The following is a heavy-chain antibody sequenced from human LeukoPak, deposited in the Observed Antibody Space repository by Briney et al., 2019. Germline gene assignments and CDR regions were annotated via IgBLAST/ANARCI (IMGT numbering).Heavy chain of an antibody. D-gene: IGHD4-17*01. CDR1: RFTFSSYS. J-gene: IGHJ6*03. V-gene: IGHV3-48*01. CDR3: ARYGDYLPYYYYYYMDV. CDR2: ISSSSRTI. Sequence: PGGSLRLSCAASRFTFSSYSMSWVRQAPGKGLEWVSYISSSSRTIYYADSVKGRFTINRDNAKNSLFLLMNGLRGDDTAVYYCARYGDYLPYYYYYYMDVWGKGTTVTVSS.